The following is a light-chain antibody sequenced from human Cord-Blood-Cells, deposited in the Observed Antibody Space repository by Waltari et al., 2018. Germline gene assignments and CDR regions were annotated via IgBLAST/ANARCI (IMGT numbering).Light chain of an antibody. CDR1: RSDVGRYYL. J-gene: IGLJ1*01. CDR3: CSYAGSSTYV. CDR2: EGS. Sequence: QSPLTQPASVSGSPGQSITISCTGTRSDVGRYYLSPWYQQHPGKAPKLMIYEGSKRPSGVSNRFSGSKSGNTASLTISGLQAEDEADYYCCSYAGSSTYVFGTGTKVTVL. V-gene: IGLV2-23*01.